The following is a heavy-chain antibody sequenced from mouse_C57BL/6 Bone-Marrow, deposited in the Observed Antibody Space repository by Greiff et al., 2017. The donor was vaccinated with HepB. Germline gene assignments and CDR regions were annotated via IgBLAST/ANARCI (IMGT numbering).Heavy chain of an antibody. CDR2: INPYNGGT. Sequence: VQLQQSGPVLVKPGASVKMSCKASGYTFTDYYMNWVKQSHGKSLEWIGVINPYNGGTSYNQKFKGKATLTVDKSSSTAYMELNSLTSEDSAVYYCARWCFITTVPDFDYWGQGTTLTVSS. V-gene: IGHV1-19*01. CDR3: ARWCFITTVPDFDY. D-gene: IGHD1-1*01. J-gene: IGHJ2*01. CDR1: GYTFTDYY.